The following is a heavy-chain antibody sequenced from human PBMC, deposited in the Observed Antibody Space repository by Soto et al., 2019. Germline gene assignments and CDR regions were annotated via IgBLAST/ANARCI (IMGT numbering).Heavy chain of an antibody. D-gene: IGHD3-22*01. CDR1: GFTFSSYG. J-gene: IGHJ4*02. CDR2: IWYDGSNK. CDR3: ARTKHYYDSSGYYFGAADY. V-gene: IGHV3-33*01. Sequence: GGSLRLSCAASGFTFSSYGMHWVRQAPGKGLEWVAVIWYDGSNKYYADSVKGRFTISRDNSKNTLYLQMNSLRAEDTAVYYCARTKHYYDSSGYYFGAADYWGQGTLVTVSS.